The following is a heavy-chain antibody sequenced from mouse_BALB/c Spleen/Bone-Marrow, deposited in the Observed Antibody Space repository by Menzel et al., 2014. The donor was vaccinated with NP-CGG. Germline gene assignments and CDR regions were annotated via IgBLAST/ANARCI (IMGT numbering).Heavy chain of an antibody. Sequence: VQLKESGPELVKPGASVEISCKTSGYTFTEYTMHWVRQSHGKSLEWIGGINPNNGDTTYNQKFKDKATLTVDKSSSTAYMELRSLTSDDSAVYYCGRAWFAYWGQGTLVTVSA. CDR1: GYTFTEYT. V-gene: IGHV1-18*01. CDR2: INPNNGDT. CDR3: GRAWFAY. J-gene: IGHJ3*01.